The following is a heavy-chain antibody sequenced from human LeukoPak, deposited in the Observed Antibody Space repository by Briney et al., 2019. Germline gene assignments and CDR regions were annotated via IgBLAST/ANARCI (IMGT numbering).Heavy chain of an antibody. CDR1: GYTFTSYG. CDR3: ATALTYYYTSGSYYYDAFDI. CDR2: FSAYNGNT. Sequence: ASVKVSCKAFGYTFTSYGISWVRQAPGQGLEWMGWFSAYNGNTNYAQKLQGRVTMTTDTSTSTAYMELRSLRSDDTAVYYCATALTYYYTSGSYYYDAFDIWGQGTMVTVSS. D-gene: IGHD3-10*01. J-gene: IGHJ3*02. V-gene: IGHV1-18*01.